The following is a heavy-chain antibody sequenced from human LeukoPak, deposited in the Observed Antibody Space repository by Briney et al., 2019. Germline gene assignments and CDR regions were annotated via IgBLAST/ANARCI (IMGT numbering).Heavy chain of an antibody. V-gene: IGHV3-48*03. CDR3: ARDIAAASFGD. Sequence: GGSLRLSCAASGFTFSSYEMNWVRQAPGKGLEWVSYISSSSSTIYYADSVKGRFTISRDNAKNSLYLQMNSLRAEDTAVYYCARDIAAASFGDWGQGTLVTVSS. CDR2: ISSSSSTI. J-gene: IGHJ4*02. D-gene: IGHD6-13*01. CDR1: GFTFSSYE.